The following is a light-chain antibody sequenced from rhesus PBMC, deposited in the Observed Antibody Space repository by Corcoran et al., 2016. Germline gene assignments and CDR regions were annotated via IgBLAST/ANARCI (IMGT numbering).Light chain of an antibody. J-gene: IGKJ1*01. CDR3: QQYSNSWT. CDR1: QSVSSR. CDR2: YAS. Sequence: EIVMTQSPATLSLSPGERATLSCRASQSVSSRLAWYQQKPGQAPRLLIYYASSRASGIPDRFSGSWSGTEFTLTISSLGPEDFAVYYCQQYSNSWTFGQGTKVEIK. V-gene: IGKV3-42*03.